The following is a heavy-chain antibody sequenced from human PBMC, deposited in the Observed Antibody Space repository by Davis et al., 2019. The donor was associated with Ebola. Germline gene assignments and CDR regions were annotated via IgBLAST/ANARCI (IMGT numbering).Heavy chain of an antibody. CDR2: IYYSGST. Sequence: MPGGSLRLSCAVSGGSISSGGYYRSWIRQPPGKGLEWIGYIYYSGSTNYNPSLKSRVTISVDTSKNQFSLKLSSVTAADTAVYYCARGGMMVYAIEVPLYYYYGMDVWGQGTTVTVSS. CDR3: ARGGMMVYAIEVPLYYYYGMDV. D-gene: IGHD2-8*01. CDR1: GGSISSGGYY. J-gene: IGHJ6*02. V-gene: IGHV4-61*08.